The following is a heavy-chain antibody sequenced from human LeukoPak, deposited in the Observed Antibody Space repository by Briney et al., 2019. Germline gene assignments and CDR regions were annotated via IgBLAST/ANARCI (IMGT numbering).Heavy chain of an antibody. V-gene: IGHV3-48*01. D-gene: IGHD3-22*01. CDR2: ISSSSSTI. J-gene: IGHJ4*02. CDR3: ARDRDYYDSSGYGADY. CDR1: GFTFSSYS. Sequence: GGSLRLSCAASGFTFSSYSMNWVRQAPGKGLEWVSYISSSSSTIYYADSVKGRFTISRDNAKNSLYLQMNSLRAEDTAVYYCARDRDYYDSSGYGADYWGQGTLVTVSS.